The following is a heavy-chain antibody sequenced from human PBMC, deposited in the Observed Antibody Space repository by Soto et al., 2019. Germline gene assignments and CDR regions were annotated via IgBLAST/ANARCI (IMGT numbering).Heavy chain of an antibody. Sequence: PGGSMRLSCAASGLTFRIYGMTWVRQAPGKGLDWVSSISQSGDNTYYADSVKGRFTISRDNSKNKLYLQMNGLRAKDTAVYYCAGGSQVATIYSRDLGGQGTLVTVSS. CDR3: AGGSQVATIYSRDL. V-gene: IGHV3-23*01. CDR1: GLTFRIYG. D-gene: IGHD5-12*01. CDR2: ISQSGDNT. J-gene: IGHJ5*02.